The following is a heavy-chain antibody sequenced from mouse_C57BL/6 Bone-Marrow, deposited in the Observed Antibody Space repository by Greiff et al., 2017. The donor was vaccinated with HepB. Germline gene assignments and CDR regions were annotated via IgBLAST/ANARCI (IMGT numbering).Heavy chain of an antibody. CDR3: ARQSGTGYWYFDV. J-gene: IGHJ1*03. V-gene: IGHV5-15*01. CDR1: GFTFSDYG. CDR2: ISNLAYSI. D-gene: IGHD3-3*01. Sequence: EVMLVESGGGLVQPGGSLKLSCAASGFTFSDYGMAWVRQAPRKGPEWVAFISNLAYSIYYADTVTGRFTISRENAKNTLYLEMSSLRSEDTAMYYCARQSGTGYWYFDVWGTGTTVTVSS.